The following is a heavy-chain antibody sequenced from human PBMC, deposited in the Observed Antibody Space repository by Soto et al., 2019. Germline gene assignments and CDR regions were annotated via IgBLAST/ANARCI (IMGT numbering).Heavy chain of an antibody. J-gene: IGHJ4*02. CDR3: ARAGSTFGCDSSGYWGFDY. D-gene: IGHD3-22*01. Sequence: LRLSCVASGFAVSNNYMNWVRQAPGKGLEWVAVVYSGGTTYYADSVRGRVTVCRDDSKNTLFLQMSSLRAEDTAGDYCARAGSTFGCDSSGYWGFDYWGQGTLVTVSS. CDR2: VYSGGTT. V-gene: IGHV3-53*01. CDR1: GFAVSNNY.